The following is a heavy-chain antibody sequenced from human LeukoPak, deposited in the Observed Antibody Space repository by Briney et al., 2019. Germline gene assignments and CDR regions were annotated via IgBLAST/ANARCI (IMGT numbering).Heavy chain of an antibody. Sequence: PSETRSLTWTVSGGSISRGYYYWSWIRQPPWKGLEWIGYIYYSGGTYCNPTLKSRVTISVDTSKNPYSLKLSTVTAADTAVYYCARGGDYGDYFGIMDVWGKGTTVAVSS. CDR3: ARGGDYGDYFGIMDV. J-gene: IGHJ6*04. V-gene: IGHV4-30-4*01. CDR2: IYYSGGT. CDR1: GGSISRGYYY. D-gene: IGHD4-17*01.